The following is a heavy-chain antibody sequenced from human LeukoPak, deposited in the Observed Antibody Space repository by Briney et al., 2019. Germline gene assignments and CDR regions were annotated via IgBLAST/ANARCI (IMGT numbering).Heavy chain of an antibody. CDR1: GYTFTSYG. Sequence: ASVKASCKASGYTFTSYGISWVRQAPGQGLEWMGWISAYYGNTNYAQMLQGRVTMTTDTSTSTAYMELRSLRSDDTAVYYCARRKDPPSEYYYDSSGETGAHYFDYWGQGTPVTVSS. J-gene: IGHJ4*02. D-gene: IGHD3-22*01. V-gene: IGHV1-18*01. CDR3: ARRKDPPSEYYYDSSGETGAHYFDY. CDR2: ISAYYGNT.